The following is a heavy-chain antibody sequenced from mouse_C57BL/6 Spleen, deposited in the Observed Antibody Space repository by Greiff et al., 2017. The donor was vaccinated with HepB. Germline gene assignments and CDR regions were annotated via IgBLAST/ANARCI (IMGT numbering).Heavy chain of an antibody. V-gene: IGHV1-4*01. CDR2: INPSSGYT. CDR3: ASWEGYFDY. J-gene: IGHJ2*01. D-gene: IGHD4-1*01. CDR1: GYTFTSYT. Sequence: QVQLQQSGAELARPGASVKMSCKASGYTFTSYTMHWVKQRPGQGLEWIGYINPSSGYTKYNQKFKDKATLTADKSSSTAYMQLSSLTSEDAAVYYCASWEGYFDYWGQGTTLTVSS.